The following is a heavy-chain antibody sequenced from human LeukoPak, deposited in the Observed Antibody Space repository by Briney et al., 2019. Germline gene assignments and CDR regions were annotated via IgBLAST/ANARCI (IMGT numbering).Heavy chain of an antibody. D-gene: IGHD1-1*01. CDR1: GGSISSYY. V-gene: IGHV4-59*01. J-gene: IGHJ5*02. CDR3: ARDFRNDGWFDP. CDR2: IYYSGST. Sequence: SETLSLTCTVSGGSISSYYWSWLRQPPGKGLEWIGYIYYSGSTNYNPSLKSRVTISVDTSKNHFSLNLSSVTAADTAVYYCARDFRNDGWFDPWGQGTLVTVSP.